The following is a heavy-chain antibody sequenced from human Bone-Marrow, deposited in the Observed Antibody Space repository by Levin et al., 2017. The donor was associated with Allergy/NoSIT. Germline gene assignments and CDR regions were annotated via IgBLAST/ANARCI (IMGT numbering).Heavy chain of an antibody. Sequence: SPTLSLPCIVSGASLRADSYYWRWIRQSPGKGLEWIGHIYYSGTTNYKPSLKSRVTISAVTSKNQVSLKLSYVTAADTAVYYCARLWTFCPSIERCYYSGIDVWGPGTTVTVSS. CDR1: GASLRADSYY. V-gene: IGHV4-30-4*01. J-gene: IGHJ6*02. CDR3: ARLWTFCPSIERCYYSGIDV. D-gene: IGHD2-2*01. CDR2: IYYSGTT.